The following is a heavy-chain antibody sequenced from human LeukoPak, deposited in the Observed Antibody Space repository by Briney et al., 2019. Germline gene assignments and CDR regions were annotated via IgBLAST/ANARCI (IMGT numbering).Heavy chain of an antibody. J-gene: IGHJ5*02. CDR1: GDSISSGDYS. Sequence: PSETLSLTCTVSGDSISSGDYSWSWIRQPSGKGLERIGYIFHSGHSFYNPSLKSRITISVDKSTNQFSLRLTSVTAADTAVYYCARELWFVNAPGSWFDPWGQGTLVTVSS. CDR2: IFHSGHS. V-gene: IGHV4-30-2*01. D-gene: IGHD3-10*01. CDR3: ARELWFVNAPGSWFDP.